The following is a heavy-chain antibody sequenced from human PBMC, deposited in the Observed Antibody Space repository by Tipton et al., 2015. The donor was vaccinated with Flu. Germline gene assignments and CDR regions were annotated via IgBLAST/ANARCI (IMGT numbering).Heavy chain of an antibody. CDR2: IYTSGST. D-gene: IGHD1-26*01. CDR1: GGSISSGNFY. CDR3: ARGGWEPHGGWFDP. J-gene: IGHJ5*02. V-gene: IGHV4-61*02. Sequence: TLSLTCAVSGGSISSGNFYYTWIRQPAGKGLEWIGRIYTSGSTNYNPSLKSRVTISVDTSKNQFSLTLKSMTTADTAVFYCARGGWEPHGGWFDPWGQGILVTVSS.